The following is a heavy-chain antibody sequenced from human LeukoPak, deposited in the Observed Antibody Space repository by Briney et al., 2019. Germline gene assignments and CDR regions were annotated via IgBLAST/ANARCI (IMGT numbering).Heavy chain of an antibody. Sequence: SVKVSCKASGGTFSSYAISWVRQAPEQGLEWMGGIIPIFGTANYAQKFQGRVTITADESTSTAYMELSSLRSEDTAVYYCARGGESYDILTGHTPWGQGTLVTVSS. CDR3: ARGGESYDILTGHTP. CDR2: IIPIFGTA. J-gene: IGHJ5*02. CDR1: GGTFSSYA. D-gene: IGHD3-9*01. V-gene: IGHV1-69*13.